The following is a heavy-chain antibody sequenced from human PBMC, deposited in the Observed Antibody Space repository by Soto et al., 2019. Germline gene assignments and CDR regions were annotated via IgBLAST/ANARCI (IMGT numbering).Heavy chain of an antibody. CDR1: GYTFTSYG. CDR3: ARGRYGDY. Sequence: QVHLVQSGAEVKKPGASVKVTCKASGYTFTSYGITWVRQAPGQGLEWMGWISAHNGNTDYAQKLQGRVIVTRDTSTSTAYMELRSLRSDDTAVYYCARGRYGDYWGQGALVTVSS. V-gene: IGHV1-18*01. CDR2: ISAHNGNT. D-gene: IGHD1-1*01. J-gene: IGHJ4*02.